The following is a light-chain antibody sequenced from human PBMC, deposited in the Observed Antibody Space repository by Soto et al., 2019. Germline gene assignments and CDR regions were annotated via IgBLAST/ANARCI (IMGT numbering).Light chain of an antibody. CDR3: CSYAGGYV. CDR2: DVS. CDR1: SRDVGGYNY. V-gene: IGLV2-11*01. J-gene: IGLJ1*01. Sequence: QSALTQPRSVSGSPGQSVTISCTGTSRDVGGYNYVSWYQQYPGKAPKLMIYDVSKRPSGVPDRFSGSKSGNTASLTISGLQAEDEADYYCCSYAGGYVSGTGTKLTVL.